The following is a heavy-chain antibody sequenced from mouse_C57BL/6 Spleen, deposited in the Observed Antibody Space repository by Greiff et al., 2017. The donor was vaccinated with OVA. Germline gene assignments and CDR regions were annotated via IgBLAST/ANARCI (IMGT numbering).Heavy chain of an antibody. D-gene: IGHD1-1*01. Sequence: EVQLVESGEGLVKPGGSLKLSCAASGFTFSSYAMSWVRQTPEKRLEWVAYISSGGDYIYYADTVKGRFTISRDNARNTLYLQMSSLKSEDTAMYYCTRDYYGSRPPWFAYWGQGTLVTVSA. CDR2: ISSGGDYI. CDR3: TRDYYGSRPPWFAY. J-gene: IGHJ3*01. CDR1: GFTFSSYA. V-gene: IGHV5-9-1*02.